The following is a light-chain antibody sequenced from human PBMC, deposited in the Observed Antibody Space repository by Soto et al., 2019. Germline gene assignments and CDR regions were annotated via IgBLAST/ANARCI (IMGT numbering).Light chain of an antibody. V-gene: IGLV2-14*03. J-gene: IGLJ6*01. CDR3: SSFTGPTTLDV. Sequence: QSVLTQPASVSGSPGQSVTISCTGTSSDVGAYKYVSWYQKHPGKAPKLMIYGVSNRPSGVSNRFSGSKSGNTAFLTISVLQPEDEADYYCSSFTGPTTLDVFGHGTKVTVX. CDR1: SSDVGAYKY. CDR2: GVS.